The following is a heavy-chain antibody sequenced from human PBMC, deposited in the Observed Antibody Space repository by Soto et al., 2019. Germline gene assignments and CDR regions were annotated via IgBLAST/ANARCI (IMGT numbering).Heavy chain of an antibody. Sequence: SETLSLTCTVSGGSINTFYWSWVRQPAGKGLEWIGYIYYSGSTYYNPSLKSRVTISVDTSKNQFSLKLSSVTAADTAVYYCAREEVAAAGSTNWFDPWGQGTLVTVSS. V-gene: IGHV4-59*06. J-gene: IGHJ5*02. CDR2: IYYSGST. D-gene: IGHD6-13*01. CDR1: GGSINTFY. CDR3: AREEVAAAGSTNWFDP.